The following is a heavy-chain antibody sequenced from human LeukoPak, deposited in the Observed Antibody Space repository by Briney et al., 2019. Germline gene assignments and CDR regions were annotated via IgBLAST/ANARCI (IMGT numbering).Heavy chain of an antibody. CDR1: GGSIVSSY. J-gene: IGHJ6*03. D-gene: IGHD3-22*01. CDR3: ARPRYYNSSPRGGFYYYMDV. CDR2: IHYSGGT. V-gene: IGHV4-59*08. Sequence: SETLSLTCTVSGGSIVSSYWSWIRQSPGKGLEWIGYIHYSGGTKYNPSLPSRVTISLDTSRNQFSLKLLSVTAADTAVYYCARPRYYNSSPRGGFYYYMDVWGKGTTVTVSS.